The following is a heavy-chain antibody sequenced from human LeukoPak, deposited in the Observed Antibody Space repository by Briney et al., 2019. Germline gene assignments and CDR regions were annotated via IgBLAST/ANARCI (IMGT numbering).Heavy chain of an antibody. CDR1: GGSISSYY. D-gene: IGHD6-19*01. CDR2: IYYSGST. CDR3: ARGPSSGWRFFDY. V-gene: IGHV4-59*01. J-gene: IGHJ4*02. Sequence: SETLSLTCTVSGGSISSYYWSWIRQPPGKGLEWIGYIYYSGSTNYNPSLKSRVTISVDTSKNQFSLKLSSVTAADTAVYYCARGPSSGWRFFDYWGQGTLVTVSS.